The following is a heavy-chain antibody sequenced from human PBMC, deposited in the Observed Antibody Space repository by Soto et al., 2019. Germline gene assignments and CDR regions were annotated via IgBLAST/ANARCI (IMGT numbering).Heavy chain of an antibody. CDR1: GFTFSSYA. J-gene: IGHJ4*02. V-gene: IGHV3-23*01. D-gene: IGHD6-19*01. Sequence: GGSLRLSCAASGFTFSSYAMSWVRQAPGKGLEWVSAISGSGGSTYYADSVKGRFTISRDNSKNTLYLQMNSLRAEDTAVDYCAKSSVAGTSTPLIPLDYWGQGT. CDR3: AKSSVAGTSTPLIPLDY. CDR2: ISGSGGST.